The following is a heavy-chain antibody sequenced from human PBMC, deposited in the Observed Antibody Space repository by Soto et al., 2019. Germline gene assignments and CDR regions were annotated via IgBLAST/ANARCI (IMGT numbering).Heavy chain of an antibody. CDR3: ARRPLVRGIIPYYFDS. CDR2: IYYSGSA. Sequence: QLQLQESGPGLVKPSETLSLTCTVSGGSINNSSFYWGWVRQPPGKRLEWIGSIYYSGSAHYNPSLKRRLTISVDTSKNQFSLNLSSVTAADTAVYFCARRPLVRGIIPYYFDSWGQGTLVTVSS. J-gene: IGHJ4*02. D-gene: IGHD3-10*01. CDR1: GGSINNSSFY. V-gene: IGHV4-39*01.